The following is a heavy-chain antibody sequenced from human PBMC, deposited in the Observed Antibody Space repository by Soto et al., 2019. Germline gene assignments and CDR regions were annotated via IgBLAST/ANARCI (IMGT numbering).Heavy chain of an antibody. Sequence: LEGSLRICCAASGFTFSSYAMSWLRQAPGKGLEWVSAISGSGGSTYYADSVKGRFTISRDNSKNTLYLQMNSLRAEDTAVYYCAKVVYSRVLRFLEPLILDYWGQGP. CDR3: AKVVYSRVLRFLEPLILDY. CDR2: ISGSGGST. D-gene: IGHD3-3*01. V-gene: IGHV3-23*01. CDR1: GFTFSSYA. J-gene: IGHJ4*02.